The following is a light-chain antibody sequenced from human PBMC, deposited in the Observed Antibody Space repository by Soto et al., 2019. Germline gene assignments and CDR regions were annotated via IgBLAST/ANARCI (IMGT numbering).Light chain of an antibody. CDR1: QSVTGSY. J-gene: IGKJ1*01. CDR2: GTY. V-gene: IGKV3-20*01. Sequence: EIVLTQSPGTLSLSPVERATLSCMASQSVTGSYLAWYQQKPGQAPRLVIYGTYNRATGIPDRFSGSGSGTDFTLTISRLEPEEFAVYYCQHYGISSWTFGQGTKVDIK. CDR3: QHYGISSWT.